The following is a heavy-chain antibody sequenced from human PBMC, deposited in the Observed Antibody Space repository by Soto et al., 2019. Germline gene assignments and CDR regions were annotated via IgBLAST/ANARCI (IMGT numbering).Heavy chain of an antibody. V-gene: IGHV1-2*04. J-gene: IGHJ3*02. CDR1: GYTFTGYY. CDR2: INPNSGGT. D-gene: IGHD2-8*02. Sequence: QVQLVQSGAEVKKPGASVKVSCKASGYTFTGYYMHWVRQAPGQGLEWMGWINPNSGGTNYAQKFQGWVTMTRDTSISTGYMELSRLRSDDTAVYYCARTGSPAWGETYTGVIPCYAFDILGQGTMVTVSS. CDR3: ARTGSPAWGETYTGVIPCYAFDI.